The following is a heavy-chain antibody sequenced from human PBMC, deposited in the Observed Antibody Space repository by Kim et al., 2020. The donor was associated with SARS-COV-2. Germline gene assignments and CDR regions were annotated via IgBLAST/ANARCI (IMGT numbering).Heavy chain of an antibody. D-gene: IGHD3-10*01. CDR2: IYYSGST. J-gene: IGHJ1*01. Sequence: SETLSLTCTVSGGSISSGGYYWSWIRQHPGKGLEWIGYIYYSGSTYYNPSLKSRVTISVDTSKNQFSLKLSSVTAADTAVYYCASEKGGFGDLGEYFQHWGQGTLVTVSS. V-gene: IGHV4-31*03. CDR3: ASEKGGFGDLGEYFQH. CDR1: GGSISSGGYY.